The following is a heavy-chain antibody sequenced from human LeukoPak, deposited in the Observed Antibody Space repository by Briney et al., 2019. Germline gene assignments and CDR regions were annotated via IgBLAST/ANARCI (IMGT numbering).Heavy chain of an antibody. CDR2: ISGDGSLT. CDR3: ASLLTPYHGSGGGGMDV. D-gene: IGHD3-10*01. Sequence: PGGSLRLSCAASGFTFSTHWMYWVRQAPGKEFVWVSRISGDGSLTSYADSVRGRFTISRDNAKETLYLQMTSLRVEDTAVYSCASLLTPYHGSGGGGMDVWGRGTTVTVSS. J-gene: IGHJ6*02. CDR1: GFTFSTHW. V-gene: IGHV3-74*01.